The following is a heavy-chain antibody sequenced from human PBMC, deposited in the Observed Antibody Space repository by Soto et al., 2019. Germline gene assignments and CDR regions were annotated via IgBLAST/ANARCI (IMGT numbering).Heavy chain of an antibody. CDR1: GFTFKTYD. Sequence: GGSLRLACAASGFTFKTYDMSWVRQPPGEGLEWGTVISGGGGSMHYVDSVTGRFTISRENSKNTMYLQMNRLKGEDNAVYYCEKGKSSNSGIHAFDVWGQGTMVTV. V-gene: IGHV3-23*01. CDR2: ISGGGGSM. J-gene: IGHJ3*01. CDR3: EKGKSSNSGIHAFDV. D-gene: IGHD7-27*01.